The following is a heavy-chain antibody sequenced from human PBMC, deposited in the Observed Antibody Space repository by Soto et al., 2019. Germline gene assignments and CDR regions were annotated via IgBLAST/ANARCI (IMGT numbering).Heavy chain of an antibody. CDR3: AKEGCSSTSCYAIGYYFDY. CDR1: GFTFSSYA. D-gene: IGHD2-2*01. CDR2: ISGSGGST. Sequence: GGSLRLSCAASGFTFSSYAMSWVRQAPGKGLEWVSAISGSGGSTYYADSVKGRFTISRDNSKNTLYLQMNSLRAEDTAVYYCAKEGCSSTSCYAIGYYFDYWGQGTLVTVSS. V-gene: IGHV3-23*01. J-gene: IGHJ4*02.